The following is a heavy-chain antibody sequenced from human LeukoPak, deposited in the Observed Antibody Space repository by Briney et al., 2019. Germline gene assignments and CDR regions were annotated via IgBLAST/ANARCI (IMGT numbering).Heavy chain of an antibody. CDR3: ARDRSVGAFDI. Sequence: GGSLRLSCAASGFTFSSYWMSWVRQAPGKGLEWVANIKQDGSEKYYVDSVKGRFTISRGNAKNSLYLQMNSLRAEDTAVYYCARDRSVGAFDIWGQGTMVTVSS. CDR1: GFTFSSYW. J-gene: IGHJ3*02. CDR2: IKQDGSEK. V-gene: IGHV3-7*01.